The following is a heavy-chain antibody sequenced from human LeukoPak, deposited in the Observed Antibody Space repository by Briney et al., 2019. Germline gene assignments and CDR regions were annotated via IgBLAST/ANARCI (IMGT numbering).Heavy chain of an antibody. Sequence: GGSLRLSCAASGFTFSNYWMSWIRQAPGKGLEWVSYISSSGSDIYYADSVKGRFTISRDNAKNSLYLQMNSLRAEDKAVYYCARRLRWFGGSMFDPWGGGTLVTVSS. CDR2: ISSSGSDI. J-gene: IGHJ5*02. D-gene: IGHD3-10*01. V-gene: IGHV3-11*04. CDR3: ARRLRWFGGSMFDP. CDR1: GFTFSNYW.